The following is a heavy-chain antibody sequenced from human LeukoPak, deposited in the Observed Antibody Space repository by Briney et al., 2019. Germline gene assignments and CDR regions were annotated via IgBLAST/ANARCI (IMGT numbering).Heavy chain of an antibody. J-gene: IGHJ5*02. CDR1: GGSFSSGSYY. CDR3: ARHNYDSSGYYPNWFDP. V-gene: IGHV4-61*01. Sequence: SETLSLTCTVSGGSFSSGSYYWSWIRQPPGKGLEWIGYIYYSGSTNYNPSLKSRVTISVDTSKNQFSLKLSSVTAADTAVYYCARHNYDSSGYYPNWFDPWGQGTLVTVSS. CDR2: IYYSGST. D-gene: IGHD3-22*01.